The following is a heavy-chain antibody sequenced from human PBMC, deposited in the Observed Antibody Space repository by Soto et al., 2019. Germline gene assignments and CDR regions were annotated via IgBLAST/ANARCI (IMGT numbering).Heavy chain of an antibody. CDR3: ATSRINMIRGVFYYGLDV. V-gene: IGHV1-8*01. Sequence: QEQLEQSGAEVKKPGASVKVSCKASGYSFTKYDFNWVRQATGQGLEWLGWVNPISGNTENAQNLQGRVTLTVNTSTSTAFMELSSLRSGDTAIYYCATSRINMIRGVFYYGLDVWGHGTTVTVSS. CDR1: GYSFTKYD. CDR2: VNPISGNT. J-gene: IGHJ6*02. D-gene: IGHD3-10*01.